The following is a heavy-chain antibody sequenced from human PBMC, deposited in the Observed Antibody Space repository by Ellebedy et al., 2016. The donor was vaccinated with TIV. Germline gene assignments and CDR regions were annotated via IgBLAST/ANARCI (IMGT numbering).Heavy chain of an antibody. V-gene: IGHV4-59*01. CDR3: ARVASEYYYYYYMDV. J-gene: IGHJ6*03. CDR2: IYYSGST. CDR1: GGSISSYY. Sequence: SETLSLTXTVSGGSISSYYWSWIRQPPGKGLEWIGYIYYSGSTNYNPSLKSRVTISVDTSKNQFSLKLSSVTAADTAVYYCARVASEYYYYYYMDVWGKGTTVTVSS.